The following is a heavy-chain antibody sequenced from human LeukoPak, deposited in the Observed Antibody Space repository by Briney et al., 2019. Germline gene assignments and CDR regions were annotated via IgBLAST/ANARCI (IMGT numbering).Heavy chain of an antibody. CDR3: ARDGVRDGLYFDR. J-gene: IGHJ4*02. D-gene: IGHD5-24*01. CDR1: GFTFSSYW. Sequence: GGSLRLSCAASGFTFSSYWMNWVRQAPGKGLEWVASINQDGSEKYYLDSVKGRFTISRDNAKNSLYLQMDEDTAVYSCARDGVRDGLYFDRWGQGTLVTVSS. CDR2: INQDGSEK. V-gene: IGHV3-7*01.